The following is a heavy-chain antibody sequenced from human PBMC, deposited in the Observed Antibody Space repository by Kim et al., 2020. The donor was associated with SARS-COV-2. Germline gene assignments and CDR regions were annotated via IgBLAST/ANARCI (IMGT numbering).Heavy chain of an antibody. CDR2: IYHSGST. CDR1: GYSISSGYY. CDR3: AARSTAAAGTGGGY. D-gene: IGHD6-13*01. Sequence: SETLSLTCTVSGYSISSGYYWGWIRQPPGKGLEWIGSIYHSGSTYYNPSLKSRVTISVDTSKNQFSLKLSSVTAADTAVYYCAARSTAAAGTGGGYWGQGTLVTVSS. J-gene: IGHJ4*02. V-gene: IGHV4-38-2*02.